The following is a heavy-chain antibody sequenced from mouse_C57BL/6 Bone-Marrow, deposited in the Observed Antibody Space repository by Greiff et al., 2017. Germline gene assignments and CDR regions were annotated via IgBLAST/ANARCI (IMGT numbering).Heavy chain of an antibody. Sequence: VQRVESGAELARPGASVKLSCKASGYTFTSYGISWVKQRTGQGLEWIGEIYPRSGNTYYNEKFKGKATLTADKSSSTAYMELRSLTSEDSAVYFCARRTVVIYYYAMDYWGQGTSVTVSS. CDR3: ARRTVVIYYYAMDY. D-gene: IGHD1-1*01. CDR1: GYTFTSYG. CDR2: IYPRSGNT. J-gene: IGHJ4*01. V-gene: IGHV1-81*01.